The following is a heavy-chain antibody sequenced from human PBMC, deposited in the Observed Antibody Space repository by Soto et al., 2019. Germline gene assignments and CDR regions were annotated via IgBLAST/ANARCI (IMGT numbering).Heavy chain of an antibody. CDR1: RYTLPELS. J-gene: IGHJ4*02. V-gene: IGHV1-24*01. CDR2: YDPEDGET. D-gene: IGHD6-6*01. Sequence: ASVKVSCKVSRYTLPELSMHFVPQAPGKGREWMGGYDPEDGETIYALKFEGRVTMTEDTSTDTAYMELSSLRSEDTAVYYPAREQIRGGSSATFDYWGQGTLVTAPQ. CDR3: AREQIRGGSSATFDY.